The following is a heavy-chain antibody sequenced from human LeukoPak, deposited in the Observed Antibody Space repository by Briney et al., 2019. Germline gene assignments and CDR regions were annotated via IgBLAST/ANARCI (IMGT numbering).Heavy chain of an antibody. V-gene: IGHV3-30-3*01. Sequence: PGGSLRLSCAASGFTFSSYAMHWVRQAPGKGLEWVAVISYDGSNKYYADSVKGRFTISRDNSKNTLYLQMNSLRAEDTAVYYCAKGPSGIYYYYVDVWGKGTTVTVSS. CDR1: GFTFSSYA. J-gene: IGHJ6*03. CDR2: ISYDGSNK. CDR3: AKGPSGIYYYYVDV. D-gene: IGHD1-14*01.